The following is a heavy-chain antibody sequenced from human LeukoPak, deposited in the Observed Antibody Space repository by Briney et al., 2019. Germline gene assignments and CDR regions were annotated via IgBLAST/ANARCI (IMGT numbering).Heavy chain of an antibody. CDR1: AISFRSYE. V-gene: IGHV3-48*03. D-gene: IGHD1-7*01. Sequence: PGGSLRLSCAASAISFRSYEVNWVRQAPGKGLEWVSFITPSGSDVYYAESVRGRFATSRDNAKDSVFLHMHSLRVEDTAVYYCVTGNYRSFYYYYMDVWGKGTTVTVS. J-gene: IGHJ6*03. CDR3: VTGNYRSFYYYYMDV. CDR2: ITPSGSDV.